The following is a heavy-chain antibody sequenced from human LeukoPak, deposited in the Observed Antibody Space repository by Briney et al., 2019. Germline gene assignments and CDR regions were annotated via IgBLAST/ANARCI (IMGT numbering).Heavy chain of an antibody. J-gene: IGHJ4*02. V-gene: IGHV4-59*01. Sequence: SETLSLTCAVYGGSFSGYYWSWIRQPPGKGLEWIGYIYYSGSTNYNPSLKSRVTISVDTSKNQFSLKLSSVTAADTAVYYCAREVLPGYFDYWGQGTLVTVSS. CDR3: AREVLPGYFDY. CDR2: IYYSGST. CDR1: GGSFSGYY. D-gene: IGHD2-15*01.